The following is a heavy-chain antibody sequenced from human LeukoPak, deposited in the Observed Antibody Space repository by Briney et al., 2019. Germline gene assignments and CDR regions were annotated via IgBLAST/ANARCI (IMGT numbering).Heavy chain of an antibody. V-gene: IGHV4-39*01. CDR3: ARPGYGSGFTYAFDI. CDR2: IYYSGST. D-gene: IGHD6-19*01. J-gene: IGHJ3*02. Sequence: SETLSLTCTVSGGSISSSSYYWGWIRQPPGKGLEWIGSIYYSGSTYYNPSLKSRVTISVDTSKNQFSLKLSSVTAADTAVYYCARPGYGSGFTYAFDIWGQGTMVTVSS. CDR1: GGSISSSSYY.